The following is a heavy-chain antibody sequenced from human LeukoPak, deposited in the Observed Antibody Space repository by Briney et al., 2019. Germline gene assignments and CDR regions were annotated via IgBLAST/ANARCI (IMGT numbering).Heavy chain of an antibody. Sequence: ASVKVSCKASGYTFTSYDINWVRQATGRGLEWMGWMNPNSGNTGYAQKFQGRVTMTRNTSISTAYMELSSLRSEDTAVYYCARSQVLIRTFDYWGQGTLVTVSS. CDR1: GYTFTSYD. CDR2: MNPNSGNT. V-gene: IGHV1-8*02. D-gene: IGHD2-8*01. J-gene: IGHJ4*02. CDR3: ARSQVLIRTFDY.